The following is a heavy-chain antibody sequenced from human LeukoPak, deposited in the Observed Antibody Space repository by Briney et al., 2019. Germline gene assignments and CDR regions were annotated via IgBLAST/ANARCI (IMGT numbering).Heavy chain of an antibody. CDR2: IYYSGST. J-gene: IGHJ5*02. CDR1: GGSISSSSYY. D-gene: IGHD3-9*01. CDR3: ARRTQFFDWFDDPNWFDP. Sequence: KASETLSLTCTVSGGSISSSSYYWGWIRQPPGKGLEWIGSIYYSGSTYYNPSLKSIVTISVDTSKNQFSLKLSSVTAADTAVYYCARRTQFFDWFDDPNWFDPWGQGTLVTVSS. V-gene: IGHV4-39*01.